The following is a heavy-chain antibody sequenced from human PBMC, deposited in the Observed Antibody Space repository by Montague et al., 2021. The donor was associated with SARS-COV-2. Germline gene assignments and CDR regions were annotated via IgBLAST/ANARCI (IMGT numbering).Heavy chain of an antibody. CDR2: IWYDGSNK. CDR1: GFTFSSYG. J-gene: IGHJ4*02. D-gene: IGHD3-3*01. CDR3: AREAEIFGVVISPLFY. Sequence: SLRLSCVASGFTFSSYGMHWVRQAPGKGLEWVAVIWYDGSNKYYADSXKGRFTISRDNSKNTLYLQMNSLRAEDTAVYYCAREAEIFGVVISPLFYWGQGTLVTVSS. V-gene: IGHV3-33*01.